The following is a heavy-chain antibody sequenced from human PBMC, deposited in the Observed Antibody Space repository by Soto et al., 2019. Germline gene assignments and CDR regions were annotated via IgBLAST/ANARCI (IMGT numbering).Heavy chain of an antibody. CDR2: INPSGGST. D-gene: IGHD5-12*01. J-gene: IGHJ6*02. CDR3: ARAKGRGGMDV. V-gene: IGHV1-46*01. CDR1: GYTFTSYY. Sequence: ASVKVSCKASGYTFTSYYMHWVRQAPGQGLEWMGIINPSGGSTSYAQKLQGRVTMTRDTSTSTVYMELSRLRSEDTAVYYCARAKGRGGMDVWGQGTTVTVSS.